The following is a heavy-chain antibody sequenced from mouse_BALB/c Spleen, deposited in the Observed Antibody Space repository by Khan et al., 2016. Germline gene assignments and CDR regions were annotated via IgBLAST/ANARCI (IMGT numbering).Heavy chain of an antibody. CDR1: GYTFTDYE. CDR2: IYPGGGGS. J-gene: IGHJ2*01. CDR3: AKGLRRGYYFDY. Sequence: QVQLQQSGAELVRPGASVKLSCKALGYTFTDYEMHWVKQTPVHGLEWIGAIYPGGGGSAYNQKFKVRATLTADKSSSPAYMELSSLTSEDSAVYYCAKGLRRGYYFDYWGQGTTLTVSS. D-gene: IGHD2-4*01. V-gene: IGHV1-15*01.